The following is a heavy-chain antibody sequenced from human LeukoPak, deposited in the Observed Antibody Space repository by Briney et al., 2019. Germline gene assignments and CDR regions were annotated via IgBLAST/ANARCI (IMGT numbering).Heavy chain of an antibody. Sequence: GGSLRLSCAASGFRFTNYWMSWVRQAPGKGLEWVANIKQDGSEKDYVDSMKGRFTISRDNAKNSVYLRVNSLRAEDTAVYYCARIGYSGSSFDYWGQGTLVTVSS. V-gene: IGHV3-7*01. D-gene: IGHD5-12*01. CDR2: IKQDGSEK. CDR1: GFRFTNYW. CDR3: ARIGYSGSSFDY. J-gene: IGHJ4*02.